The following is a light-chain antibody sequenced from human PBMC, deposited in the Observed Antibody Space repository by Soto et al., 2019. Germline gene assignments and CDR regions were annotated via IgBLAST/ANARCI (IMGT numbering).Light chain of an antibody. CDR3: CSYAGGSIYVL. Sequence: QSALTQPASVSGSPGQSITISCTGTSGDVGNFNLVSWYQQHPGKAPNLTISEVSKRPSGVSNRFSGSKSGNTASLTISGLQPEDAADYYCCSYAGGSIYVLFGGGTQLTVL. CDR1: SGDVGNFNL. J-gene: IGLJ2*01. V-gene: IGLV2-23*02. CDR2: EVS.